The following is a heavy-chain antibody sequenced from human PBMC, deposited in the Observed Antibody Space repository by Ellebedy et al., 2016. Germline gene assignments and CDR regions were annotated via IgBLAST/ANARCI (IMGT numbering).Heavy chain of an antibody. CDR3: ARVSGSIALNWFDP. J-gene: IGHJ5*02. CDR2: ISTYNGNA. V-gene: IGHV1-18*01. Sequence: ASVKVSCXASGYTFTSHGISWVRQAPGQGLEWMGWISTYNGNAHYAQKLQGRVTMTRDTSSSTAYMELRSLTSDDTAVYYCARVSGSIALNWFDPWGQGTLVTVSS. D-gene: IGHD3-22*01. CDR1: GYTFTSHG.